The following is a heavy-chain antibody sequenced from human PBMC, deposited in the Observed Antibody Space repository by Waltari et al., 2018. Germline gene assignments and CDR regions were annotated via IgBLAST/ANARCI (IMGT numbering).Heavy chain of an antibody. V-gene: IGHV3-30*02. Sequence: QVQLVESGGGVVQPGGSLRLSCAASGFTFSSYGMHWVRQAPGKGLEWVAFIRYDGSNKYYADSVKGRFTISRDNSKNTLYLQMNSLRAEDTAVYYCAKDYQELRYFDWSNWFDPWGQGTLVTISS. CDR3: AKDYQELRYFDWSNWFDP. D-gene: IGHD3-9*01. CDR2: IRYDGSNK. CDR1: GFTFSSYG. J-gene: IGHJ5*02.